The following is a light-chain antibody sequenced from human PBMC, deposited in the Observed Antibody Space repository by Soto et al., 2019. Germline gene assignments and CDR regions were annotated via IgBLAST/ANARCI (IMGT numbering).Light chain of an antibody. CDR3: MQTLQTRT. V-gene: IGKV2-28*01. CDR1: QSLLYSNGYNY. J-gene: IGKJ1*01. Sequence: DIVMTQSPLSLPVTPGEPASISCRSSQSLLYSNGYNYLDWYLQKPGQSPQLLIYMGSNRASGVPARFSGSGSGTDFTLKISRVEAEDVGIYYCMQTLQTRTFGQGTEVEIK. CDR2: MGS.